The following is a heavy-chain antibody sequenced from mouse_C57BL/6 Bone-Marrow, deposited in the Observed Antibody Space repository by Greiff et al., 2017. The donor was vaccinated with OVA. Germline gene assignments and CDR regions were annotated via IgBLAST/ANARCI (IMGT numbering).Heavy chain of an antibody. CDR1: GYTFTSYW. CDR3: ARGGYYAWFAY. J-gene: IGHJ3*01. Sequence: VQLQQPGAELVKPGASVKMSCKASGYTFTSYWITWVKQRPGQGLEWIGDIYPGSGSTNYNEKFKSKATLTLDTSSSTAYVQLSSLTSEDSAVYYCARGGYYAWFAYWGQGTLVTVSA. V-gene: IGHV1-55*01. CDR2: IYPGSGST. D-gene: IGHD2-3*01.